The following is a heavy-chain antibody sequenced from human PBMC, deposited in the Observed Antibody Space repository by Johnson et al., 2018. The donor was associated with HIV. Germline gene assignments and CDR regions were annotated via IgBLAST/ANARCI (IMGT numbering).Heavy chain of an antibody. D-gene: IGHD6-19*01. V-gene: IGHV3-53*02. Sequence: VRLVETGGGLIQPGGSLRLSCAASGFTVSSNYMSWVRQAPGKGLEWVSVISGSGGSTYYADSVKGRFTISRDNSKNTLYLQMNSLRAEDTAVYYCAREVRKAVAGNFDIWGQGTMVTVSS. CDR2: ISGSGGST. J-gene: IGHJ3*02. CDR3: AREVRKAVAGNFDI. CDR1: GFTVSSNY.